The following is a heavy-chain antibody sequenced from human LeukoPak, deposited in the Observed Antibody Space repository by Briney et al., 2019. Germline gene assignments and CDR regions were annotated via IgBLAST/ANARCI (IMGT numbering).Heavy chain of an antibody. D-gene: IGHD2/OR15-2a*01. CDR1: GFTFDDYG. V-gene: IGHV3-20*04. CDR3: AKNKGTHGRGDYFDY. J-gene: IGHJ4*02. CDR2: INWNGGST. Sequence: GGSLRLSCAASGFTFDDYGMSWVRQAPGKGLEWVSGINWNGGSTGYADSVKGRFTISRDNAKNSLYLQMDSLRAEDTAVYYCAKNKGTHGRGDYFDYWGQGTLVTVSS.